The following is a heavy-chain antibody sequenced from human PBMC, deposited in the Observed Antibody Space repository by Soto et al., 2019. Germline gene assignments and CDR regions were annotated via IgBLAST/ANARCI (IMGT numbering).Heavy chain of an antibody. V-gene: IGHV3-33*01. J-gene: IGHJ3*01. Sequence: QVQLVESGGGVVQPGTSLRLSCVATGFTFSDYGIHWVRQAPGRGLEWVAVIWHDGSQKYLADSVRGRFTISRDTSKNAVYLQMNRLIDEDTAVYFCEGRDDPFHVWGQGTIVTVSS. CDR3: EGRDDPFHV. CDR1: GFTFSDYG. CDR2: IWHDGSQK.